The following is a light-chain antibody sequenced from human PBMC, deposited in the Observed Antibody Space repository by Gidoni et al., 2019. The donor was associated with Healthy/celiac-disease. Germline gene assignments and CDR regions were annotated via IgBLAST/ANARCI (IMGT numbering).Light chain of an antibody. CDR2: AAS. V-gene: IGKV1-27*01. J-gene: IGKJ4*01. Sequence: DIKMTQSPSSLSASVGDRVTITCRASQGISNYLAWYQQKPGKVPKLLIDAASTLQSGVPSRFSGSGSGTDFALTISSLQPEDVATYYCQKYNSAPPLTFGGGTKVEIK. CDR3: QKYNSAPPLT. CDR1: QGISNY.